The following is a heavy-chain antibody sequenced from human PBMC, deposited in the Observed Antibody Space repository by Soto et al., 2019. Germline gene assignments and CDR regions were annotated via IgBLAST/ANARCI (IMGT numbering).Heavy chain of an antibody. CDR1: GGSISSSSYY. D-gene: IGHD3-10*01. Sequence: QLQLQESGPGLVKPSETLSLTCTVSGGSISSSSYYWGWIRQPPGKGLESIGTIYYSGSTYYNPSIKSPVPISVATSQKQFSLTLSSVAAAGTAVYYCATVWVGESQRWGQGTLVTVSS. CDR2: IYYSGST. CDR3: ATVWVGESQR. V-gene: IGHV4-39*01. J-gene: IGHJ1*01.